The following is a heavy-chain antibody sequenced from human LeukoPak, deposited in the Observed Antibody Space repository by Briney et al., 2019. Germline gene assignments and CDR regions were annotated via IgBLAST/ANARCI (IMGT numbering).Heavy chain of an antibody. CDR1: GFTFSSYS. J-gene: IGHJ4*02. V-gene: IGHV3-21*01. Sequence: GGFLRLSCAASGFTFSSYSMNWVRQAPGKGLEWVSSISSNSNFKYYADSVKGRFTISRDNAKNSLYLQMNSLRAEDTAVYYCARGGYFDSWGQGTQVTVSS. CDR3: ARGGYFDS. CDR2: ISSNSNFK. D-gene: IGHD3-16*01.